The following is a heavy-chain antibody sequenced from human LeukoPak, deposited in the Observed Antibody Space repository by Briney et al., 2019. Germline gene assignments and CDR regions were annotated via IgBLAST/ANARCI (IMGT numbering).Heavy chain of an antibody. CDR3: ARSDSSSWSYFDY. Sequence: GGSLRLSCAASGFTSSSYAMHWVRQAPGKGLEWVAVISYDGSNKYYADSVKGRFTISRDNSKNTLYLQMNSLRAEDTAVYYCARSDSSSWSYFDYWGQGTLVTVSS. D-gene: IGHD6-13*01. V-gene: IGHV3-30-3*01. CDR2: ISYDGSNK. J-gene: IGHJ4*02. CDR1: GFTSSSYA.